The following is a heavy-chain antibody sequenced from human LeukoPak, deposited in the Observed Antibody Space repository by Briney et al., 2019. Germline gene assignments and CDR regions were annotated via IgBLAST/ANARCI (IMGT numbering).Heavy chain of an antibody. CDR3: ARVGLGIYFDY. V-gene: IGHV3-21*01. D-gene: IGHD7-27*01. Sequence: GGPLRLSCAASGFTFSSYSMHWVRQAPGKGLEWVSSISSSSSYIYYADSVKGRFTISRDNAKNSLYLQMNSLRAEDTAVYYCARVGLGIYFDYWGQGTLVTVSS. CDR1: GFTFSSYS. J-gene: IGHJ4*02. CDR2: ISSSSSYI.